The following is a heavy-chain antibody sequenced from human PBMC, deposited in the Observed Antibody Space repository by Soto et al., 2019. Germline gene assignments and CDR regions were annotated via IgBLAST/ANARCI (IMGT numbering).Heavy chain of an antibody. CDR2: ISGSGGST. CDR3: AKGAPGSGSYLGAFDI. V-gene: IGHV3-23*01. J-gene: IGHJ3*02. CDR1: GFTFSSYA. D-gene: IGHD1-26*01. Sequence: PGGSLRLSCAASGFTFSSYAMSWVRQAPGKGLEWVSAISGSGGSTYYADSVKGRFTISRDNSKNTLYLQMNSLRAEDTAVYYCAKGAPGSGSYLGAFDIWGQGTMVTVSS.